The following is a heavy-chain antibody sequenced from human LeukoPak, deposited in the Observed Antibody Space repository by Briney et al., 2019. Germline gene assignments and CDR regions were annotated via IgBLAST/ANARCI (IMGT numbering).Heavy chain of an antibody. J-gene: IGHJ3*02. V-gene: IGHV3-9*03. D-gene: IGHD3-9*01. CDR1: GFTFDDYA. CDR2: ISWYSGSI. CDR3: AKGLLQGRYDAFEI. Sequence: GGSLRLSCAASGFTFDDYAMHWVRQAPGKGLECVSGISWYSGSIGYADSVKGRFTISRDNAKNSVYQQLNSMRAEDMALYYCAKGLLQGRYDAFEIRSQGTTVTVSS.